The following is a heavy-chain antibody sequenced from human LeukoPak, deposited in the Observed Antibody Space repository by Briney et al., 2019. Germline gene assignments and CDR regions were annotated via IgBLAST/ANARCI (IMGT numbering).Heavy chain of an antibody. Sequence: SETLSFTCTVSGGSISSYYWSWIRQPPGKGLEWIGYIYYSGSTNYNPSLKSRVTISVDTSKNQFSLKLSSVTAADTAVYYCARAVNYDFWSGYPNWFDPWGQGTLVTVSS. CDR3: ARAVNYDFWSGYPNWFDP. J-gene: IGHJ5*02. V-gene: IGHV4-59*01. CDR2: IYYSGST. D-gene: IGHD3-3*01. CDR1: GGSISSYY.